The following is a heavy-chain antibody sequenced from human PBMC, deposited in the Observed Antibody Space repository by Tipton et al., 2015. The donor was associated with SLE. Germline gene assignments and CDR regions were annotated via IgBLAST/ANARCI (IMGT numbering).Heavy chain of an antibody. J-gene: IGHJ6*02. CDR1: GYSFTSHY. CDR2: INPSDGSR. CDR3: AATITNNYGMDV. Sequence: QVQLVQSGAEVKEPGASVKLSCMPSGYSFTSHYIHWVRQAPGQGLEWMGVINPSDGSRSYAQKFQGRVTMTRDASTVYMELSSLKSEDTAVYYCAATITNNYGMDVWGQGTTVTVSS. V-gene: IGHV1-46*01. D-gene: IGHD1-14*01.